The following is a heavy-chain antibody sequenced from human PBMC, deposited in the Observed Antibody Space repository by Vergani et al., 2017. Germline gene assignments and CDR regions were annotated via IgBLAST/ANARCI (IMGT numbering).Heavy chain of an antibody. J-gene: IGHJ4*02. CDR2: IYYSGST. CDR1: GGSISSGGYY. Sequence: QVQLQESGPGLVKPSQTLSLTCTVSGGSISSGGYYWSWIRQHPGKGLEWIGYIYYSGSTYYNPSLKSRVTISVDTSKNQFSLKLSSVTAADAAVYYCAGGDYGDYETLDYWGQGTLVTVSS. CDR3: AGGDYGDYETLDY. V-gene: IGHV4-31*03. D-gene: IGHD4-17*01.